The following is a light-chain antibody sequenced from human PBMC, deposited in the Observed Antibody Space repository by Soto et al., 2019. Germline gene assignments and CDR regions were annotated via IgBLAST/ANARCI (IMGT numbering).Light chain of an antibody. J-gene: IGLJ3*02. CDR3: CSFAHRSTLV. V-gene: IGLV2-23*01. CDR2: ESS. Sequence: QSALTQPASVSGSPGQSITISCTGTSGDVGAYNLVSWYQQHPGKAPQLMIYESSNRPSGVSNRFSGSRSGNTASLTISGLQAEAEADYHCCSFAHRSTLVFGGGTKLTVL. CDR1: SGDVGAYNL.